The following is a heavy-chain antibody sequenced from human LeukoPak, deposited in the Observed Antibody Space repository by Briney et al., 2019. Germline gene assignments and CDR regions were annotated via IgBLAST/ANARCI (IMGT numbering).Heavy chain of an antibody. CDR1: GFTFTSYA. CDR2: LDHSGSST. J-gene: IGHJ6*02. D-gene: IGHD3-3*01. V-gene: IGHV3-23*01. CDR3: ARDWALTSDYGMDV. Sequence: GGSLRLSCAASGFTFTSYAMNWVRQTPGKGLEWVSGLDHSGSSTYYADSVKGRFTISRDNSKNTLYLQMNSLRAEDTAVYYCARDWALTSDYGMDVWGQGTTVTVSS.